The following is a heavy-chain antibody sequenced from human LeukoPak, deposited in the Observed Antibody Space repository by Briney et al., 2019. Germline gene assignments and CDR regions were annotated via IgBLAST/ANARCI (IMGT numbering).Heavy chain of an antibody. CDR3: AKSNGYGLVDI. CDR1: GGSISSGNW. V-gene: IGHV4-4*02. D-gene: IGHD3-10*01. CDR2: IFYSGGT. Sequence: SSGTLSLTCAVSGGSISSGNWWSWVRQPPGKGLEWIGNIFYSGGTYYSPSLTSRVTISLDTSRNQFSLKLNSVTAADTAVYYCAKSNGYGLVDIWGQGTMVTVSS. J-gene: IGHJ3*02.